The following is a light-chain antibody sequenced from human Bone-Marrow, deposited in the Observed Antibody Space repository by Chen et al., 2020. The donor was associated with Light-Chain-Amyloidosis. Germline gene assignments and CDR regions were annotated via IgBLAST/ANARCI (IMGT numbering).Light chain of an antibody. Sequence: SYELTQPPSVSVSPGQTARITFSGDALPKQYAYWYQQKPGQAPVVLIYKDSGRPSGIPERFSGSSSKTPVTLTISGVQAEDEADYYCRSADTIHVFGGGTKLTVL. J-gene: IGLJ2*01. CDR3: RSADTIHV. V-gene: IGLV3-25*03. CDR2: KDS. CDR1: ALPKQY.